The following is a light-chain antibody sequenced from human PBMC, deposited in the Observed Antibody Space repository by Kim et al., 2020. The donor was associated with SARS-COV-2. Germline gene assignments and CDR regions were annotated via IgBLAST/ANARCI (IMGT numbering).Light chain of an antibody. V-gene: IGKV4-1*01. CDR1: QSVLRSSNGQND. J-gene: IGKJ2*01. CDR2: AAS. Sequence: RATINCKSSQSVLRSSNGQNDRAWYQQKPGQPPKLLIYAASTRESGVPDRFSGSGSGTDFTLTISSLQAEDVAVYYCQQYNSSPDNFGQGTKLEI. CDR3: QQYNSSPDN.